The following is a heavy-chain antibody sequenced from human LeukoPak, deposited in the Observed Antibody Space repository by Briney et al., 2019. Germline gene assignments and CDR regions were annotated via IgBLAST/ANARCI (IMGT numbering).Heavy chain of an antibody. V-gene: IGHV4-59*01. CDR2: IYYSGST. D-gene: IGHD3-10*01. CDR1: GGSLSSYY. Sequence: SETLSLTCTVSGGSLSSYYWSWIRQPPGKGLEWIGYIYYSGSTNYNPSLKSRVTISVDTSNNQFSLRLSSVTAADTAVYYCARDWGSGSYWAFDIWGQGTMVTVSS. CDR3: ARDWGSGSYWAFDI. J-gene: IGHJ3*02.